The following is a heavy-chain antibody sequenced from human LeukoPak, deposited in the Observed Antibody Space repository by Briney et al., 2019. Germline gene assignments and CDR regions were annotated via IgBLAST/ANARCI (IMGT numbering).Heavy chain of an antibody. CDR3: ARSSGYYYDSSGYYYEAFDI. V-gene: IGHV4-34*01. CDR1: GGSFSGYY. Sequence: SETLSLTCAVYGGSFSGYYWSWIRQPPGKGLEWIGEINHSGSTNYNPSLKSRVTISVDTSKNQFSLKLSSVTAADTAVYYCARSSGYYYDSSGYYYEAFDIWGQGTMVTVSS. D-gene: IGHD3-22*01. J-gene: IGHJ3*02. CDR2: INHSGST.